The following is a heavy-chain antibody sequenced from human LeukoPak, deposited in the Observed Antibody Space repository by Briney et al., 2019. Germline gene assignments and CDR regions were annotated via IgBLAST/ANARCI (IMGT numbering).Heavy chain of an antibody. D-gene: IGHD2-15*01. CDR3: ARYSGYLRLGYCSGGSPPGCWFDP. J-gene: IGHJ5*02. V-gene: IGHV3-11*03. Sequence: PGGSLRLSCAASGFTFSDYYMSWIRQAPGKGLEWVSYISSSSSYTNYADSVKGRFTISRDNAKNSLYLQMNSLRAEDTAVYYCARYSGYLRLGYCSGGSPPGCWFDPWGQGTLVTVSS. CDR1: GFTFSDYY. CDR2: ISSSSSYT.